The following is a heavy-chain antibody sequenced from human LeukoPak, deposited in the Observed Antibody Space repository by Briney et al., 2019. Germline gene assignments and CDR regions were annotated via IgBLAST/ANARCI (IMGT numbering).Heavy chain of an antibody. D-gene: IGHD3-22*01. CDR3: ARDYYDSSGYYRLQH. V-gene: IGHV3-48*03. J-gene: IGHJ1*01. CDR2: ISGSGTTI. Sequence: TGGSLRLSCAASGFTFSSYEMNWAPQAPGKGLEWLSYISGSGTTIYYADSVKGRFTISRDNAKNSLFLQMNSLRAEDTAVYYCARDYYDSSGYYRLQHWGQGTLVTVSS. CDR1: GFTFSSYE.